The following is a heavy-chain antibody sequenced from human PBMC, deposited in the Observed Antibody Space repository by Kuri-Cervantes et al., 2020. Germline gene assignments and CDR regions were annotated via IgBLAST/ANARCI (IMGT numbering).Heavy chain of an antibody. CDR3: ARGLRAYCSVISCYQFAY. V-gene: IGHV3-48*02. CDR1: GFTFSSYS. D-gene: IGHD2-15*01. Sequence: GESLKISCAASGFTFSSYSMNWVRQAPGKGLEWVSYISSSSSTIYYADSVKGRFTISRDNAKNSLYLQMNSLRDEDTAVYYCARGLRAYCSVISCYQFAYWGQGTLVTVSS. J-gene: IGHJ4*02. CDR2: ISSSSSTI.